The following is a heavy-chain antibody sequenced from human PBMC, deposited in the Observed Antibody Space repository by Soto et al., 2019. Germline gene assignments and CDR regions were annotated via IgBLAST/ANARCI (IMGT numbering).Heavy chain of an antibody. D-gene: IGHD6-19*01. CDR1: GFTFSSYW. CDR3: ASPQQWLGQRGDFDY. Sequence: EVQLVESGGGLVQPGGSLRLFCAASGFTFSSYWMSWFRQAPGKGLGWGANIRQDGSDKYYVDSLKGRFTISRDNSKNSLYLQMNSLRAEDTAIYYCASPQQWLGQRGDFDYWGQGTLVTVSS. CDR2: IRQDGSDK. J-gene: IGHJ4*02. V-gene: IGHV3-7*05.